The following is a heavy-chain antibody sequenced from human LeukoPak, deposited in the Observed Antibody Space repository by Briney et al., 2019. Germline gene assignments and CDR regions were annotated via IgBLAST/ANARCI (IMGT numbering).Heavy chain of an antibody. V-gene: IGHV3-66*01. Sequence: PGGSLRLSCAASGFTVSSNYMSWVRQAPGKGLEWVSIIYSGGSTYYADSVKGRFTISRDNSKNTLYLQMNSQRAEDTAVYYCAREYGGPEDYWGQGTLVTVSS. CDR2: IYSGGST. CDR3: AREYGGPEDY. CDR1: GFTVSSNY. D-gene: IGHD4-23*01. J-gene: IGHJ4*02.